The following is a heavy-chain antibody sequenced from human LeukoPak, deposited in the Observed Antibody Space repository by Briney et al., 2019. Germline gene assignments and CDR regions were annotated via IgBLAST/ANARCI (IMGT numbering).Heavy chain of an antibody. CDR2: INHSGST. D-gene: IGHD3-3*01. Sequence: PSETLSLTCAVYGGSFSGYYWSWIRQPPGKGLEWIGEINHSGSTNYNPSLKSRVTISVDTSKNQFSLKLSSVTAADTAVYYCARGVGLQRYDFWSGCWYYYYMDVWGKGTTVTVSS. V-gene: IGHV4-34*01. CDR1: GGSFSGYY. CDR3: ARGVGLQRYDFWSGCWYYYYMDV. J-gene: IGHJ6*03.